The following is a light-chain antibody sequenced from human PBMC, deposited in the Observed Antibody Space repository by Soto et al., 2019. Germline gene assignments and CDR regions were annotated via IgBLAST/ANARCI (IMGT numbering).Light chain of an antibody. V-gene: IGKV2-28*01. CDR3: MQPLQSWT. Sequence: DIVMTQSPLSLPVTPGEPASISRRSSQSLLHSNGYNYLDWYLQKPGQSPQLLIYLGSNRASGVPDRFSGSGSGTDFTLKISRVEAEDVGVYYCMQPLQSWTFGQGTKVDI. CDR2: LGS. J-gene: IGKJ1*01. CDR1: QSLLHSNGYNY.